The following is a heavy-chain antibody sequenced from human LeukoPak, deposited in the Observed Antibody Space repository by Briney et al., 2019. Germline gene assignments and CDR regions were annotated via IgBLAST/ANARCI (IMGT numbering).Heavy chain of an antibody. Sequence: GGSLRLSCAASGFTVSSNYMSWVRQAPGKGLEWVSVIYSGGTTYYADSVKGRFTISRDNSKNTLYLHMNSLRAEDTAVYYCASGDDSTSCLRDWGQGTLVTVSS. J-gene: IGHJ4*02. CDR1: GFTVSSNY. V-gene: IGHV3-66*01. CDR3: ASGDDSTSCLRD. D-gene: IGHD2-2*01. CDR2: IYSGGTT.